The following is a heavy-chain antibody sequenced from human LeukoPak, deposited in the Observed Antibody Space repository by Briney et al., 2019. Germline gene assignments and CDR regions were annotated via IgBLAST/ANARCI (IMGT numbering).Heavy chain of an antibody. CDR2: ISSSSSTI. V-gene: IGHV3-48*01. Sequence: GGSLRLSCAASGFTFSSYSMNWVRQAPGKGLEWVSYISSSSSTIYYADSVKGRFTISRDNSKNTLYLQMNSLRAEDTALYYCAKSRNFYYYFMEVSGRGTKVTISS. CDR3: AKSRNFYYYFMEV. J-gene: IGHJ6*03. CDR1: GFTFSSYS.